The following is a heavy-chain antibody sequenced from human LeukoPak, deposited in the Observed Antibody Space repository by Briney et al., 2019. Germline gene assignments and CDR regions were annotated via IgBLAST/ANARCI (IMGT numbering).Heavy chain of an antibody. CDR2: ISDDGSNK. V-gene: IGHV3-30*18. D-gene: IGHD1-26*01. CDR3: AKVGFTGSYMYAFDM. J-gene: IGHJ3*02. CDR1: GFTFSNYG. Sequence: GRSLRLSCVASGFTFSNYGMHWVRQAPGKGLEWVAVISDDGSNKYYPDSAKGRFTISRDNSKSTLNLQMDRLRIEDTAVYYCAKVGFTGSYMYAFDMWGQGTMVTVSS.